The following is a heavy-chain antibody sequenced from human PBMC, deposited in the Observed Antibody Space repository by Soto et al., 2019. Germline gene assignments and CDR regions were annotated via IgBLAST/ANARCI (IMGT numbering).Heavy chain of an antibody. CDR1: GFTVSSNY. Sequence: GGSLRLSCAASGFTVSSNYMSWVRQAPGKGLGWFSVIYSGGSTYYADSVKGRFTISRDNSKNTLYLQMNSLRAEDTAVYYCARVRGYYYDSSGYYPTQNFDYWGQGTLVTVSS. CDR2: IYSGGST. D-gene: IGHD3-22*01. J-gene: IGHJ4*02. CDR3: ARVRGYYYDSSGYYPTQNFDY. V-gene: IGHV3-53*01.